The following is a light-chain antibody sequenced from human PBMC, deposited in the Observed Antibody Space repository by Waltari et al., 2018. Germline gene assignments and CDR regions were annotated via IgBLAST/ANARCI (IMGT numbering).Light chain of an antibody. Sequence: DIQMTQSPSSLSASVGEKVTITCRASQSIMEYLNCYQQKPGKAPKLLIYGASSLQSGVPSRFSGSGSGTDFTLSITSLQPEDSATYYCQQSYTFGGGTKVEIK. V-gene: IGKV1-39*01. CDR3: QQSYT. J-gene: IGKJ4*01. CDR2: GAS. CDR1: QSIMEY.